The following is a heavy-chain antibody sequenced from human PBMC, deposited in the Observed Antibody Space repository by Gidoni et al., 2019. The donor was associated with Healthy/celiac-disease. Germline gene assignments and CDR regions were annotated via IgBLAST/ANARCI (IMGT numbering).Heavy chain of an antibody. D-gene: IGHD6-19*01. CDR1: GFTFSSYS. J-gene: IGHJ5*02. CDR2: IMSSSSYI. V-gene: IGHV3-21*01. Sequence: EVQLVESGGGLVKPGGSLRLSCADSGFTFSSYSMNWVRQAPGKGLEWFSSIMSSSSYIYYADSVKGRFTISRDNAKNSLYLQMNSLRAEDTAVYYCARAVAGAGWFDPWGQGTLVTVSS. CDR3: ARAVAGAGWFDP.